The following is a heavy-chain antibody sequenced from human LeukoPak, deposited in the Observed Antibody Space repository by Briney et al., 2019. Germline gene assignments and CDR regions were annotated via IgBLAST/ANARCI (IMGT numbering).Heavy chain of an antibody. Sequence: PGGSLRLSCAASGFTFSSYWMSWIRQAPGKGLEWVSYISSSGSTIYYADSVKGRFTISRDNAKNSLYLQMNSLRAEDTAVYYCARDGCSSTSCSDYWGQGTLVTVSS. CDR3: ARDGCSSTSCSDY. CDR2: ISSSGSTI. V-gene: IGHV3-11*01. J-gene: IGHJ4*02. D-gene: IGHD2-2*01. CDR1: GFTFSSYW.